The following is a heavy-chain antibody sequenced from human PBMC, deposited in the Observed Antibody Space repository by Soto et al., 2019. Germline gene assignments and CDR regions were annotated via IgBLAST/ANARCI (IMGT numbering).Heavy chain of an antibody. Sequence: GSLRLSCAASGFTFSDHYMDWVRQAPGEGLEWVGRTRNKANSYTTEYAASVKGRFTISRDDSKNSLYLQMNSLKTEDTAVYYCARLTTVTPNAYYYGMDVWGQGTTVTVSS. CDR1: GFTFSDHY. CDR2: TRNKANSYTT. CDR3: ARLTTVTPNAYYYGMDV. V-gene: IGHV3-72*01. D-gene: IGHD4-17*01. J-gene: IGHJ6*02.